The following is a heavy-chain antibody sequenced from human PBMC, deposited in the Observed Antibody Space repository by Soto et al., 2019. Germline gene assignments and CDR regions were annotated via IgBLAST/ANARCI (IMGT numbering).Heavy chain of an antibody. J-gene: IGHJ4*02. D-gene: IGHD3-3*01. V-gene: IGHV4-59*02. Sequence: KSSETLSLTCTVSGGSVSNYYWSWIRQPPGKGLEWIGHIFFGGNTRNNPSLESRATISVDTSEKEVALNLDSVTAADTAVYFCARDFAYFDSWGQGTLVTVSS. CDR3: ARDFAYFDS. CDR2: IFFGGNT. CDR1: GGSVSNYY.